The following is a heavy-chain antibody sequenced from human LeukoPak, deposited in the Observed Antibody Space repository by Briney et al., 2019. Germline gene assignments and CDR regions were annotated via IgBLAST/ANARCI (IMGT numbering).Heavy chain of an antibody. Sequence: GGSLRLSCAASGFTFSSYAMSWVRQAPGKGLEWVSAISGSGGSTYYADSVKGRFTISRDNSKNTLYLQMNSLRAEDTAVYYCAKSPLEEQCYYYYYMDVWGKGTTVTVSS. CDR3: AKSPLEEQCYYYYYMDV. V-gene: IGHV3-23*01. J-gene: IGHJ6*03. CDR1: GFTFSSYA. CDR2: ISGSGGST. D-gene: IGHD1/OR15-1a*01.